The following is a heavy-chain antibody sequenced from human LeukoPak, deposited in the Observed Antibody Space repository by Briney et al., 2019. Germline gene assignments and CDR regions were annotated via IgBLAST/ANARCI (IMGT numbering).Heavy chain of an antibody. Sequence: SETLSLTCTVSGGSISSSSYYWGWIRQPPGKGLEWIGSIYYSGSTYYNPSLKSRVTISVDTSKNQFSLKLSSVTAADTAVYYCALTGHYYYYMDVWGKGTTVTISS. CDR1: GGSISSSSYY. D-gene: IGHD3-9*01. J-gene: IGHJ6*03. CDR3: ALTGHYYYYMDV. CDR2: IYYSGST. V-gene: IGHV4-39*01.